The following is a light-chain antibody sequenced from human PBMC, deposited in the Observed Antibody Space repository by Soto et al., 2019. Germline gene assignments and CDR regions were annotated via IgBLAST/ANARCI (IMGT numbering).Light chain of an antibody. J-gene: IGKJ5*01. V-gene: IGKV1-39*01. CDR1: QRISSF. CDR3: QQYNSLPVT. CDR2: AAS. Sequence: EIAVSQSPTSLSASVAERVTITCRASQRISSFLTWYQQKPGKAPKVLIYAASRLESGVPSRFSGSGSGTDFTLTISSLQPEDYAIYYCQQYNSLPVTFGQGTRLEN.